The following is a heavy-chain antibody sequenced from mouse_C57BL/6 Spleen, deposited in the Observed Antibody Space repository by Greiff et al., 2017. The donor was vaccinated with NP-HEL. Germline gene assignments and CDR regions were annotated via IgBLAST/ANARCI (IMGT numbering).Heavy chain of an antibody. CDR1: GFTFSSYG. CDR2: ISSGGSYT. J-gene: IGHJ2*01. CDR3: ARPLTGSDYFDY. D-gene: IGHD4-1*01. Sequence: EVQGVESGGDLVKPGGSLKLSCAASGFTFSSYGMSWVRQTPDKRLEWVATISSGGSYTYYPDSVKGRFTISRDNAKNTLYLQMSSLKSEDTAMYYCARPLTGSDYFDYWGQGTTLTVSS. V-gene: IGHV5-6*01.